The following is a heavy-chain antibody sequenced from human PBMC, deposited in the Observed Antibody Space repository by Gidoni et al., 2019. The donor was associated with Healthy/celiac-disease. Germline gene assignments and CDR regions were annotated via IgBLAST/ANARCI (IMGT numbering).Heavy chain of an antibody. Sequence: EVQLLESGGGLVQHGGSLRLPCAASGFTFSSYAMSWVRQAPGKGLEWVSAISGSGGSTYYADSVKGRFTISRDNSKNTLYLQMNSLRAEDTAVYYCAKNPLYYSSSSEGYWGQGTLVTVSS. J-gene: IGHJ4*02. CDR2: ISGSGGST. CDR1: GFTFSSYA. V-gene: IGHV3-23*01. CDR3: AKNPLYYSSSSEGY. D-gene: IGHD6-6*01.